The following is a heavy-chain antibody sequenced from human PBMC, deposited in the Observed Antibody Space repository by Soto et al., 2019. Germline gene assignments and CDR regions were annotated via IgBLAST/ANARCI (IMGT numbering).Heavy chain of an antibody. Sequence: EVQLVESGGGLVQPGGSLRLSCAASGFTFSSYWMSWVRQAPGKGLEWVANIKQDGSEKYYVDSMKGRFTISRDNAKNSLFLQMNNLRAEDTAVNCCVRVRCRGTSCRLGWYFDLWGRGTLVTVSS. J-gene: IGHJ2*01. CDR3: VRVRCRGTSCRLGWYFDL. D-gene: IGHD2-15*01. CDR1: GFTFSSYW. CDR2: IKQDGSEK. V-gene: IGHV3-7*01.